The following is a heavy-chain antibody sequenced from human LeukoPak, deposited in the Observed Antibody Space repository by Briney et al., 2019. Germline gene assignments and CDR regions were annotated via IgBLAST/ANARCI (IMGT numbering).Heavy chain of an antibody. Sequence: GGSLRLSCAASGFTFSSYEMNWVRQAPGKGLEWVSYISSSGSTIYYADSVKGRFTISRDNAKNSLYLQMNSLRAEDTAVYYCAREGGYSSSWYNYWGQGTLVTVSP. CDR3: AREGGYSSSWYNY. J-gene: IGHJ4*02. V-gene: IGHV3-48*03. CDR2: ISSSGSTI. D-gene: IGHD6-13*01. CDR1: GFTFSSYE.